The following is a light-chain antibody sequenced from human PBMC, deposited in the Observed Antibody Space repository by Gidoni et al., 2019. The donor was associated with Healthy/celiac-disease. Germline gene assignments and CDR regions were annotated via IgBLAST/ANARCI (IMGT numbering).Light chain of an antibody. CDR2: GNS. J-gene: IGLJ3*02. CDR3: QSYDSSLSGSWV. CDR1: SSNIGAGYE. V-gene: IGLV1-40*01. Sequence: QSVLTQPPSVSGAPGQRVTISCTGSSSNIGAGYEVHWSQQLPGTAPKLLIYGNSNRPSGVPDRFSGSKSGTSASLAITGLQAEDEADYYCQSYDSSLSGSWVFGGGTKLTVL.